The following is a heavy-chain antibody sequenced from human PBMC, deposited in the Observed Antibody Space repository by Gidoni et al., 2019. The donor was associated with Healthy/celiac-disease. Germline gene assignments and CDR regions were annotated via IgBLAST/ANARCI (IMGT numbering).Heavy chain of an antibody. Sequence: QVQLVQSGAEVKKPGSSVKVSCKASGGTFSSYTISWVRQAPGQGLAWMGRIIPILGIANYAQKFQGRVTITADKSTSTAYMELSSLRSEDTAVYYCASTGEEGAFDIWGQGTMVTVSS. CDR3: ASTGEEGAFDI. D-gene: IGHD7-27*01. J-gene: IGHJ3*02. CDR2: IIPILGIA. CDR1: GGTFSSYT. V-gene: IGHV1-69*02.